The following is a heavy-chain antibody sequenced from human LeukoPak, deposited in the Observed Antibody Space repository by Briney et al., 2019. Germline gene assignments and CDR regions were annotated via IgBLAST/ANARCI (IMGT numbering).Heavy chain of an antibody. CDR3: ASGNGGDLFSDGDY. Sequence: ASVKVSCKASGHTLTGFFLHPGTQAPGQGLEWMGWINPNSGDTNYAQKFQGRVTMTRDTSISTAYMQLSSLRCDYTAVCYCASGNGGDLFSDGDYWGQGTLVTVSS. V-gene: IGHV1-2*02. CDR2: INPNSGDT. CDR1: GHTLTGFF. J-gene: IGHJ4*02. D-gene: IGHD2-21*01.